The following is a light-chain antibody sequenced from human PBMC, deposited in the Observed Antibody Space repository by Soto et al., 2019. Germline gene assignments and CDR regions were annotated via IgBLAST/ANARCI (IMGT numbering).Light chain of an antibody. CDR1: QSVSNN. CDR3: QQYNTWPRT. J-gene: IGKJ1*01. V-gene: IGKV3-15*01. CDR2: GAS. Sequence: EIVMTLSPATLSVSPGERATLSCRASQSVSNNLAWYQQKPGQAPRLLIYGASTRATGIPARFSGSGSGTEFTLTVSSLQSEDFAVYYCQQYNTWPRTFGQGTKVEIK.